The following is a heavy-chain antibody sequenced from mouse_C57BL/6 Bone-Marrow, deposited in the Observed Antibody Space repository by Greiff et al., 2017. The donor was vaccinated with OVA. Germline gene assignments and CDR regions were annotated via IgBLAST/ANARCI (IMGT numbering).Heavy chain of an antibody. CDR2: IDPENGDT. CDR1: GFNIKDDY. D-gene: IGHD2-2*01. CDR3: TTCGGYAWYFDV. J-gene: IGHJ1*03. Sequence: EVQLVESGAELVRPGASVKLSCTASGFNIKDDYMHWVKQRPEQGLEWIGWIDPENGDTEYASKFQGKATITADTSSNTAYLQLSSLTSEDTAVYYCTTCGGYAWYFDVWGTGTTVTVSS. V-gene: IGHV14-4*01.